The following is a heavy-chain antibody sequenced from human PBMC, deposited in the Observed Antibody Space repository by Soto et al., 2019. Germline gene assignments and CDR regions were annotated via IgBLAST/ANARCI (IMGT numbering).Heavy chain of an antibody. J-gene: IGHJ3*02. CDR2: IDPSDSYT. CDR3: TIGVSHGISDYAAFDS. V-gene: IGHV5-10-1*01. D-gene: IGHD3-22*01. Sequence: ESLKISCKGSGYSFTSYWISWVRQMPGKGLERMGRIDPSDSYTNYSPSFQGHVTISADKSISTAYLQWSSLKASDTAMYYCTIGVSHGISDYAAFDSWVKG. CDR1: GYSFTSYW.